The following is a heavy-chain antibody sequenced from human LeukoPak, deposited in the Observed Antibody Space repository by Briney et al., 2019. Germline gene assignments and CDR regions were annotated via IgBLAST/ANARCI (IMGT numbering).Heavy chain of an antibody. D-gene: IGHD6-13*01. CDR1: GFTVSSNY. V-gene: IGHV3-53*01. Sequence: HPGGSLRLSCAASGFTVSSNYMSWVRQAPGKGLEWVSVIYSGGSTYYADSVKGRFTISRDNSKNTLYLQMNSLRAEDTAVYYCARDKGLAAAGTGWFDPWGQGTLVTVSS. CDR3: ARDKGLAAAGTGWFDP. J-gene: IGHJ5*02. CDR2: IYSGGST.